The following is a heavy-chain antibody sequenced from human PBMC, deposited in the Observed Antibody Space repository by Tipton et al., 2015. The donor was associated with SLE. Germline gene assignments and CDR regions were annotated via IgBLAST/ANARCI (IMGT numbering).Heavy chain of an antibody. CDR3: AKVSWAGGSFGGDLLDA. CDR1: GFTVSSYF. Sequence: SLRLSCAASGFTVSSYFMTWVRQAPGKGLEWVSVIFSGSRIFYADSVMGRFTISRDDSKNTVFLQMNSLGVEDTAVYFCAKVSWAGGSFGGDLLDAWGLGTLVTVSS. V-gene: IGHV3-66*01. D-gene: IGHD3-10*01. J-gene: IGHJ1*01. CDR2: IFSGSRI.